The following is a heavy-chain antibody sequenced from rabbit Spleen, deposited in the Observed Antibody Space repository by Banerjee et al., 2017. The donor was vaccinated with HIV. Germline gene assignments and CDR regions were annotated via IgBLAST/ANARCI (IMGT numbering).Heavy chain of an antibody. Sequence: EESGGDLVKPGASLTLTCIASGFSFSSSDYMCWVRQAPEKGLEWIACIGGSSSGFIYSATWAKGRFTISKTSATTVTLQMTSLTVADTATYFCARDTGSSFSTYGMDLWGPGTLVTVS. V-gene: IGHV1S40*01. CDR1: GFSFSSSDY. CDR2: IGGSSSGFI. D-gene: IGHD8-1*01. CDR3: ARDTGSSFSTYGMDL. J-gene: IGHJ6*01.